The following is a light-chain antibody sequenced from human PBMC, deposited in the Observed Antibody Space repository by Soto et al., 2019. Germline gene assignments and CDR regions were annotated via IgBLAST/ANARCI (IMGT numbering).Light chain of an antibody. CDR2: DAS. CDR1: QSVSSF. CDR3: QQRSSWPLT. V-gene: IGKV3-11*01. Sequence: EIVLTQSPATLALSPGERATLSCRASQSVSSFLAWYQQQPGQAPRLLIYDASKRATGISARFSGRGSGTDRPLTISSLEPEDFAVYYCQQRSSWPLTLGGGTKVEIK. J-gene: IGKJ4*01.